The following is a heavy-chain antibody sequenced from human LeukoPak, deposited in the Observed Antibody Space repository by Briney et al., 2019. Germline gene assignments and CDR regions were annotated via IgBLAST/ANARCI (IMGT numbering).Heavy chain of an antibody. CDR1: GFTFSDYY. CDR2: ITSRGGTI. CDR3: ARTMVRGLLYFDY. V-gene: IGHV3-11*04. D-gene: IGHD3-10*01. J-gene: IGHJ4*02. Sequence: GGSLRPSCAASGFTFSDYYMSRIRQAPGKGLEWVSYITSRGGTIYYADSVKGRFSISRDNAKNSLYLQMNSLRAEDTAVYYCARTMVRGLLYFDYWGQGTLVTVSS.